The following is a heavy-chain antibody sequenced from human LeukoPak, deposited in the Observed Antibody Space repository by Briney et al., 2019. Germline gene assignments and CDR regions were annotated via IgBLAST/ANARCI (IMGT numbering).Heavy chain of an antibody. CDR2: ITRGGGST. Sequence: GGSLRLSCAASGFTFSSYTMSWVRQAPGKGLEWVSTITRGGGSTYYVDSVKGRFTISRHNSKNTLYLQMNSLRTDDTAVYYCAGATVTPLIDYWGQGALVTVSS. V-gene: IGHV3-23*01. J-gene: IGHJ4*02. CDR3: AGATVTPLIDY. D-gene: IGHD4-17*01. CDR1: GFTFSSYT.